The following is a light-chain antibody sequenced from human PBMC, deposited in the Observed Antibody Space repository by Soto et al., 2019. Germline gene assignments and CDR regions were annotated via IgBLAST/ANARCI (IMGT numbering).Light chain of an antibody. Sequence: QSALTQPASVSGSPGQSITISCTGTSSDVGAYYSVSWYQHHPGKAPKLIIYGVTNRPSGVSNRFSGSKSGNTASLTISGLQAEEEADYNCSSYTRGRSHYVFGTGTKVTV. CDR2: GVT. V-gene: IGLV2-14*01. CDR3: SSYTRGRSHYV. J-gene: IGLJ1*01. CDR1: SSDVGAYYS.